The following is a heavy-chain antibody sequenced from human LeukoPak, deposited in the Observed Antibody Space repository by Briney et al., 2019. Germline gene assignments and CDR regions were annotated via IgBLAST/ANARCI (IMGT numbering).Heavy chain of an antibody. CDR1: GGSISSSSYY. CDR2: MYYSGSS. J-gene: IGHJ4*02. D-gene: IGHD3-22*01. Sequence: SETLSLTCTVSGGSISSSSYYWAWIRQPPGKGLQWLGSMYYSGSSYYNPSLKSRVTTSVDTSKNQFSLNLSSVTAADTAVYYCARQDYYDSIGYFDYWGQGILVTVSS. CDR3: ARQDYYDSIGYFDY. V-gene: IGHV4-39*01.